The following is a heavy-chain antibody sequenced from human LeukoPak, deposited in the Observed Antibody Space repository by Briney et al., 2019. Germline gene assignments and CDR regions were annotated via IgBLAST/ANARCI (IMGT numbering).Heavy chain of an antibody. J-gene: IGHJ4*02. CDR3: ARAYMDSSGYQYSFDF. CDR1: GGSISGYY. Sequence: PSETLSLTCVVSGGSISGYYWSWIRQPPGKGLEWIGYGHSSGRTNYNASLKSRATLSVDTSRNDFSLKLTSVTAADTAVYYCARAYMDSSGYQYSFDFWGRGTLVTVSS. D-gene: IGHD3-22*01. V-gene: IGHV4-59*01. CDR2: GHSSGRT.